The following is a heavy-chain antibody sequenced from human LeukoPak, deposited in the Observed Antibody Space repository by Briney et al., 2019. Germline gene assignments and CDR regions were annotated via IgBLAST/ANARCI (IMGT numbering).Heavy chain of an antibody. D-gene: IGHD1-1*01. Sequence: GGSLRLSCAASGFTLSSYWMSWVRQAPGKGLQWVANIKQDGSEKYYVDPVKGRFTISRDNAKNSLYLQMNSLRAEDTAVYYCTRDRSGQDWGQGTLVTVSS. CDR1: GFTLSSYW. CDR2: IKQDGSEK. CDR3: TRDRSGQD. V-gene: IGHV3-7*05. J-gene: IGHJ4*02.